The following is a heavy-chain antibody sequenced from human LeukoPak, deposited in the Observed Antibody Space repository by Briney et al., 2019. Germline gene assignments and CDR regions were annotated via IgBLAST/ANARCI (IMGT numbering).Heavy chain of an antibody. CDR2: IYPGDSDT. V-gene: IGHV5-51*01. CDR1: GYSFTSYW. J-gene: IGHJ3*02. D-gene: IGHD3-9*01. CDR3: ARLLRYFDWVAGAFDI. Sequence: GESLKISCKGSGYSFTSYWIGWVRQMPGKGLEWMGIIYPGDSDTRYSPSFQGQVTISADKSISTAYLQWSSLKASDTVMFYCARLLRYFDWVAGAFDIWGQGTMVTVSS.